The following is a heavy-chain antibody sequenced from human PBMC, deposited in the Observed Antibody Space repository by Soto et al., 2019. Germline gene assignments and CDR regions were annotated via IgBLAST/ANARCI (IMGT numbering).Heavy chain of an antibody. V-gene: IGHV4-30-2*01. Sequence: PSETLSLTCAVSGGSISSGGYSWSWIRQPPGKGLEWIGYIYHSGSTYYNPSLKSRVTISVDRSKNQFSLKLSSVTAADTAVYYCAAYSDYYDILTGYPQWSGYFDYWGQGTLVTVSS. CDR2: IYHSGST. D-gene: IGHD3-9*01. CDR1: GGSISSGGYS. CDR3: AAYSDYYDILTGYPQWSGYFDY. J-gene: IGHJ4*02.